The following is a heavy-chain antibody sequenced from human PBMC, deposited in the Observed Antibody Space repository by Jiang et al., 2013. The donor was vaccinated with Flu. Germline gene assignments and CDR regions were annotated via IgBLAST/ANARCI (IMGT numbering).Heavy chain of an antibody. D-gene: IGHD3-22*01. CDR2: TYYRSKWYN. V-gene: IGHV6-1*01. Sequence: SQTLSLTCAISGDSVSSNSAARNWIRQSPSRGLEWLGRTYYRSKWYNDYAVSVKSRITINPDTSKNQFSLQLNSVTPEDTAVYYCARDPTIVYDSSGYGGPAPFDIWGQGTMVTVSS. CDR1: GDSVSSNSAA. CDR3: ARDPTIVYDSSGYGGPAPFDI. J-gene: IGHJ3*02.